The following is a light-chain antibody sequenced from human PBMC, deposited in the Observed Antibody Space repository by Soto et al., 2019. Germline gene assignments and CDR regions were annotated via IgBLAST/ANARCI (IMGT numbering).Light chain of an antibody. CDR2: LNSDGSH. J-gene: IGLJ7*01. V-gene: IGLV4-69*01. CDR1: SGHSSYA. CDR3: QTWGTGPAV. Sequence: QSVLTQSPSASASLGASVKLTCTLSSGHSSYAIAWHQQQPEKGPRYLMKLNSDGSHSEGDGIPDRFSGSSSGAERYLTISSLQSEDEADYYCQTWGTGPAVFGGGTQLTVL.